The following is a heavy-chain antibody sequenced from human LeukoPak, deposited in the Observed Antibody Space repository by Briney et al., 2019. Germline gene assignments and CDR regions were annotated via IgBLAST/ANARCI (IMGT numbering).Heavy chain of an antibody. Sequence: PSETLSLTCTVSGGSISSSSYYWGWIRQPPGKGLEWIGSIYYSGSTYYNPSLKSRVTISVDTSKNQFSLKLSSVTAADTAVYYCARVLDRSGYYYYFDYWGQGTLVTVSS. CDR1: GGSISSSSYY. D-gene: IGHD3-22*01. J-gene: IGHJ4*02. CDR3: ARVLDRSGYYYYFDY. CDR2: IYYSGST. V-gene: IGHV4-39*07.